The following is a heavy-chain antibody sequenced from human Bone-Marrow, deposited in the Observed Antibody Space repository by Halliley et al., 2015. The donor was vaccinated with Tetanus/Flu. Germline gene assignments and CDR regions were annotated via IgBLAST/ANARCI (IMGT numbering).Heavy chain of an antibody. CDR3: AGFGPYFSYGMDV. D-gene: IGHD3-3*01. Sequence: WIGYISYIGGINYNPSLKSRVTIVGDTSKNELSRILISVTAADSAVYYGAGFGPYFSYGMDVWGQGTTVTVSS. J-gene: IGHJ6*02. CDR2: ISYIGGI. V-gene: IGHV4-59*01.